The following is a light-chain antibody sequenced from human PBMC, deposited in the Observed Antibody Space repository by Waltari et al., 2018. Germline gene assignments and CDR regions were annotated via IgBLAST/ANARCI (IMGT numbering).Light chain of an antibody. CDR1: QSLVPSDGKTY. CDR2: KVS. Sequence: DVVMTQSPLSLSVTLGQPSSISCKSSQSLVPSDGKTYLNWYQQRPCQSPRRLLYKVSNRDSGVPDRFSGSGSGTDFTLKISRVEAEDVGVYYCMQGTHWPPWTFGQGTKVEIK. V-gene: IGKV2-30*02. J-gene: IGKJ1*01. CDR3: MQGTHWPPWT.